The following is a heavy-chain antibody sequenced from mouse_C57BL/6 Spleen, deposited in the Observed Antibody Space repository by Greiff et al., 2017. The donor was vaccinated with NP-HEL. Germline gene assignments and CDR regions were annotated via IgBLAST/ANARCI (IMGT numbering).Heavy chain of an antibody. D-gene: IGHD2-5*01. J-gene: IGHJ3*01. CDR2: IDPETGGT. Sequence: ESGGEWGRKGVSVTLSCKASGYTFTDYEMHWVKQTPVHGLEWIGAIDPETGGTAYNQKFKGKAILTADKSSSTAYMELRSLTSEDSAVYYCTYYSNFSWFAYWGQGTLVTVSA. CDR3: TYYSNFSWFAY. CDR1: GYTFTDYE. V-gene: IGHV1-15*01.